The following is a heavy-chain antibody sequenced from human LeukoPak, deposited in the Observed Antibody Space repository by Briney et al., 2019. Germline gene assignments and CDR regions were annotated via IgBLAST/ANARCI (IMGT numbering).Heavy chain of an antibody. CDR1: GFTFSRYW. J-gene: IGHJ4*02. Sequence: GGSLRLSCAASGFTFSRYWMHWVRQAPGKGLVWVSRINSDGSSPTYADSVKGRFTISRDNAKNSLYLQMNSLRAEDTAVYYCARDGDYDFWSGYQNYYFDYWGQGTLVTVSS. CDR3: ARDGDYDFWSGYQNYYFDY. V-gene: IGHV3-74*01. CDR2: INSDGSSP. D-gene: IGHD3-3*01.